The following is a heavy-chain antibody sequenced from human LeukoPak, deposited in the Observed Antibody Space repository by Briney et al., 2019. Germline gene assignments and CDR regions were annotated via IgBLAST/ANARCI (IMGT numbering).Heavy chain of an antibody. CDR1: GFTFSSYG. CDR2: IWYDGSKK. J-gene: IGHJ6*03. V-gene: IGHV3-33*06. D-gene: IGHD3-10*01. CDR3: VKDGTGHVYYGFMDV. Sequence: PGGSLRLSCAASGFTFSSYGMHWVRQSPGKGLEWLAVIWYDGSKKYYADSVKGRFTISRDNSKNTLYVQMNSLRAEDTAVYYCVKDGTGHVYYGFMDVWGKGTTVTVSS.